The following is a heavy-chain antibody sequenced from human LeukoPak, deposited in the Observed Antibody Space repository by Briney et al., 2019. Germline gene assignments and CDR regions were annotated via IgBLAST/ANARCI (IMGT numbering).Heavy chain of an antibody. Sequence: KPGGSLRLSCAASGFTFSDYYMSWIRQAPGKGLEWVSYISSSGSTIYYADSVKGRFTISRDNSKNTVYLQMNSLRAEDTAVYFCAGSPKYSSSWYEYFQHWGQGTLVTVSS. CDR3: AGSPKYSSSWYEYFQH. J-gene: IGHJ1*01. D-gene: IGHD6-13*01. CDR2: ISSSGSTI. V-gene: IGHV3-11*04. CDR1: GFTFSDYY.